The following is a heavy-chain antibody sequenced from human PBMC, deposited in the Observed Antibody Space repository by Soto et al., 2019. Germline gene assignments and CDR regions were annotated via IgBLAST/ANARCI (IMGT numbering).Heavy chain of an antibody. D-gene: IGHD3-10*01. V-gene: IGHV3-7*01. CDR3: ARDLSITMVRGVMGSFDY. CDR1: GFTFSSYW. CDR2: IKQDGSEK. Sequence: GGSLRLSCAASGFTFSSYWMSWVRQAPGKGLEWVANIKQDGSEKYYVDSVKGRFTISRDNAKNSLYLQMNSLRAEDTAVYYCARDLSITMVRGVMGSFDYWGQGTLVTVPQ. J-gene: IGHJ4*02.